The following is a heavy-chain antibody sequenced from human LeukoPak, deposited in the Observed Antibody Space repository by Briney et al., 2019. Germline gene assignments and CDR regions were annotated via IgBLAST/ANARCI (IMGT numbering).Heavy chain of an antibody. CDR2: ITGSGGSI. CDR3: AHPSTPDYGGLDY. J-gene: IGHJ4*02. Sequence: PGGSLRLSCAASGLTFRLYVMTWVRQPPGKGPEWVSAITGSGGSIYYADSVRGRFTISRDNSKNTLYLQMSSLRAEDTAIYYCAHPSTPDYGGLDYWGQGTLVTVSS. D-gene: IGHD4-17*01. CDR1: GLTFRLYV. V-gene: IGHV3-23*01.